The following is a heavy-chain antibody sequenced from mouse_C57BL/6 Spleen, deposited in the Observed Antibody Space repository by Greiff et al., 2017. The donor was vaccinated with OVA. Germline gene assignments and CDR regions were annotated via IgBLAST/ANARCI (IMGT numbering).Heavy chain of an antibody. J-gene: IGHJ4*01. CDR3: APSTMVTSYAMDY. D-gene: IGHD2-2*01. CDR1: GFTFSSYG. V-gene: IGHV5-6*01. CDR2: ISSGGSYT. Sequence: EVQLVESGGDLVKPGGSLKLSCAASGFTFSSYGMSWVRQTPDKRLEWVATISSGGSYTYYTDSVKGRFTISRDNAKNTLYLQMSSLKSEDTAMYYCAPSTMVTSYAMDYWGQGTSVTVSS.